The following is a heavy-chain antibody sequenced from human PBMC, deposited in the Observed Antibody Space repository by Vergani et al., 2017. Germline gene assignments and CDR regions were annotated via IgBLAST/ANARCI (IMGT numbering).Heavy chain of an antibody. D-gene: IGHD6-13*01. Sequence: QVQLVESGGGVVQPGRSLRLSCAASGFTFSSYGMHWVRQALGKGLEWVAVIWYDGSNKYYADSVKGRVTISRDNSKNTLYLQMNSLRAEDTAVYYCAGNRPYSSSGYVDYWGQGTLVTVSS. J-gene: IGHJ4*02. V-gene: IGHV3-33*01. CDR1: GFTFSSYG. CDR2: IWYDGSNK. CDR3: AGNRPYSSSGYVDY.